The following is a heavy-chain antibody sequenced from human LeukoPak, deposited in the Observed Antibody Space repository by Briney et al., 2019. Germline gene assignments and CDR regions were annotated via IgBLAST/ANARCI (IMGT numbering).Heavy chain of an antibody. CDR3: ARVLLGYSYGLLDY. CDR1: GFTFSSYD. D-gene: IGHD5-18*01. Sequence: GGSLRLSCAASGFTFSSYDMSWVRQAPGKGLEWVSSIPATGYTTYYADSVMGRFTVSRDNSENTLYLHVNSLRSEDTAVYYCARVLLGYSYGLLDYWGQGNLVTVSS. CDR2: IPATGYTT. V-gene: IGHV3-23*01. J-gene: IGHJ4*02.